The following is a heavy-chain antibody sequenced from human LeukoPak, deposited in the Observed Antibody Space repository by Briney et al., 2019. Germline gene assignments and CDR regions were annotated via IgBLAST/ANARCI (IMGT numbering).Heavy chain of an antibody. V-gene: IGHV4-34*01. CDR1: GGSFSGYY. CDR2: INHSGST. J-gene: IGHJ1*01. D-gene: IGHD3-9*01. Sequence: PSETLSLTCAVYGGSFSGYYWSWIRQPPGKGLEWVGEINHSGSTNYNPSLKSRVTISVDTSNNQFSLKLSSVTAADTAVYYCARGPRYYDILTGYVVGYFQHWGQGTLVTVSS. CDR3: ARGPRYYDILTGYVVGYFQH.